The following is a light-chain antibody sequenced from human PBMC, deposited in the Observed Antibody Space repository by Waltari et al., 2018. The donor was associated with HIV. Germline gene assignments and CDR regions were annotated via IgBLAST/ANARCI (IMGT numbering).Light chain of an antibody. J-gene: IGLJ2*01. Sequence: SFLTHPPSASETPGQAVTIYCFGSTYNIGSTTVNWYQHLPGAAPKLIIFRNHQRPSGVPDRFSGSHSVTSAFLTITGLLSGDEATYYCAAWDASLHVLFGGGTQLTVV. CDR3: AAWDASLHVL. V-gene: IGLV1-44*01. CDR2: RNH. CDR1: TYNIGSTT.